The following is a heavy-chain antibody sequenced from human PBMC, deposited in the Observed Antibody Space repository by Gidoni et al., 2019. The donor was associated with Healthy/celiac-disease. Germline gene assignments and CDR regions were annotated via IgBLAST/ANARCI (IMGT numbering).Heavy chain of an antibody. D-gene: IGHD6-6*01. CDR1: GGSLSSYY. J-gene: IGHJ6*02. V-gene: IGHV4-59*08. CDR2: IYYSGSP. Sequence: QVQLQESGPGLVKPSETLSLTCTVSGGSLSSYYWSWIRQPPGKGLEWIVYIYYSGSPNYNPSLKSRVTISVDTSKTQFSLKLSSVTAADTAVYYCARLSIAARPGYYYGMDVWGQGTTVTVSS. CDR3: ARLSIAARPGYYYGMDV.